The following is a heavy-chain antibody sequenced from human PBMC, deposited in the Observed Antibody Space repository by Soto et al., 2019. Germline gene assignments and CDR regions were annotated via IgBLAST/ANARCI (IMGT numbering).Heavy chain of an antibody. J-gene: IGHJ6*02. Sequence: PSETLSLTCAVYGGSFSGYYWSWIRQPPGKGLEWIGEINHSGSTNYNPSLKSRVTISVDTSKNQFSLKLSSVTAADTAVYYCARGVQGYCSSTSCYPYYYYGMDVWGQGTTVTVSS. CDR3: ARGVQGYCSSTSCYPYYYYGMDV. CDR2: INHSGST. CDR1: GGSFSGYY. D-gene: IGHD2-2*01. V-gene: IGHV4-34*01.